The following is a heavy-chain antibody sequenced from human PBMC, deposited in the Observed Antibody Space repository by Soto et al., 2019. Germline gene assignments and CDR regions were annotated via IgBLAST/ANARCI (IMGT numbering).Heavy chain of an antibody. CDR3: ARDFGRAGDYDPYYYYYGMDG. Sequence: PGGSLRLSCAASGFTFSSYAMHWVRQAPGKGLEWVAVISYDGSNKYYADSVKGRFTISRDNSKNTLYLQMNSLRAEDTAVYYCARDFGRAGDYDPYYYYYGMDGWGQGTKVTVSS. CDR1: GFTFSSYA. J-gene: IGHJ6*02. D-gene: IGHD4-17*01. CDR2: ISYDGSNK. V-gene: IGHV3-30-3*01.